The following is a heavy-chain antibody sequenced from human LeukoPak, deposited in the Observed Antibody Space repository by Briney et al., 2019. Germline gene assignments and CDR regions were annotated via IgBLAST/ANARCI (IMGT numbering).Heavy chain of an antibody. J-gene: IGHJ4*02. V-gene: IGHV3-30*02. D-gene: IGHD4-17*01. CDR1: GFSFITYG. CDR2: IRYDGSNR. CDR3: AKDRSMTTVTPFDN. Sequence: PGGSLRLSCAASGFSFITYGIHWVRQAPGKVLEWVAFIRYDGSNRFYADSVRGRFTISSDDSKNTVYLQMNSLRAEDTAVYYCAKDRSMTTVTPFDNWGQGTLVTVSS.